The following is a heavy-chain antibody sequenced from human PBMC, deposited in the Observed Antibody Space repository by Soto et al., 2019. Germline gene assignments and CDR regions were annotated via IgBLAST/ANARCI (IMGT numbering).Heavy chain of an antibody. CDR3: ARLRVLSLGELSFYFDY. D-gene: IGHD3-16*02. Sequence: SETLSLTCTVSGGSISSSSYYWGWIRQPPGKGLEWIGSIYYSGSTYYNPSLKSRVTISVDTSKNQFSLKLSSVSAADSALYYCARLRVLSLGELSFYFDYWGQGTLVTVSS. J-gene: IGHJ4*02. V-gene: IGHV4-39*01. CDR1: GGSISSSSYY. CDR2: IYYSGST.